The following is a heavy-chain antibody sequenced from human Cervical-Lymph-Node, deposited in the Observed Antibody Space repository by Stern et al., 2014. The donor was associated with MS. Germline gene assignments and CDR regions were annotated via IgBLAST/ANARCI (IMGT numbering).Heavy chain of an antibody. Sequence: QITLKESGPTLVKPTQTLTLTCTFSGFSLSTSGVGVGWIRQPPGKALEWLALIYKRYSPSLKSRLTITKDTSKNQVVLTMTNMDPVDTATYYCAHRLEDGYSFPSAFDIWGQGTMVTVSS. J-gene: IGHJ3*02. CDR3: AHRLEDGYSFPSAFDI. CDR1: GFSLSTSGVG. CDR2: IYK. V-gene: IGHV2-5*01. D-gene: IGHD5-24*01.